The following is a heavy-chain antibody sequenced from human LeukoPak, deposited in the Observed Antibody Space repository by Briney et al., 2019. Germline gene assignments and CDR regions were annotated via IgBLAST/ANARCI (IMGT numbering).Heavy chain of an antibody. Sequence: PGRSLRLSCAASGFIFSNYEMNWVRQAPGKGLEWVSYISSSGSTIYYADSVKGRFTISRDNAKNSLDLQMNSLRAEDTAVYYCAELGITMIGGVWGKGTTVTISS. V-gene: IGHV3-48*03. CDR2: ISSSGSTI. D-gene: IGHD3-10*02. CDR3: AELGITMIGGV. CDR1: GFIFSNYE. J-gene: IGHJ6*04.